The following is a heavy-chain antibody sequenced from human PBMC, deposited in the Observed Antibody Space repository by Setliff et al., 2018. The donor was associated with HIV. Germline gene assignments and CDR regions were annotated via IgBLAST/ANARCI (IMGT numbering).Heavy chain of an antibody. CDR1: GYTFTSFG. J-gene: IGHJ4*02. CDR2: ISPYSGTA. V-gene: IGHV1-18*01. Sequence: GASVKVSCKASGYTFTSFGITWVRQAPGQGLEWMGWISPYSGTANYAQKFQGRVTITTDESTSTAYMELSSLRSEDTAVYYCARADSSNWYHVDYWGRGTLVTVSS. D-gene: IGHD6-13*01. CDR3: ARADSSNWYHVDY.